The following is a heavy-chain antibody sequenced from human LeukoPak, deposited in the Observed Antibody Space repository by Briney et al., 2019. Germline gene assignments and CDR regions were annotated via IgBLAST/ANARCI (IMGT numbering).Heavy chain of an antibody. V-gene: IGHV3-66*02. CDR2: LYSDDSA. CDR1: GFSVSSNY. J-gene: IGHJ6*02. Sequence: PGGSLRLSCITSGFSVSSNYITWARQPPGKALGWVSLLYSDDSAYYPDSVKGRFTISRDRSQKALYLQMDSLRPEDTAIYYCARLYPHAANSQGGQRLPLPNYYYYTMDAWGQGTTVTVSS. CDR3: ARLYPHAANSQGGQRLPLPNYYYYTMDA. D-gene: IGHD6-25*01.